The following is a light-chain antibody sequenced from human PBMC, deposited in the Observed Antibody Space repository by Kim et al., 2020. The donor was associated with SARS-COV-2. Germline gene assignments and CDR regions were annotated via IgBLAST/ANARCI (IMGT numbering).Light chain of an antibody. V-gene: IGKV1D-16*01. CDR2: AAS. Sequence: DIQMTQSPSSLSASVGDRDTITCRASQGISSWLAWYQQKPEKAPKSLIYAASSLQPGVPSRFSGSGSGKEFTLTITSLQPEDFASYYCQQYDSYPRTFGQGTKVDIK. CDR3: QQYDSYPRT. CDR1: QGISSW. J-gene: IGKJ1*01.